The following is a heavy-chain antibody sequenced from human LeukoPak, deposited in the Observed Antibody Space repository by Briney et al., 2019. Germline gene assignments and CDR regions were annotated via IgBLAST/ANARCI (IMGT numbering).Heavy chain of an antibody. CDR2: IWPDGSKK. CDR1: GFTFSTYA. CDR3: AKNTSGTYLDY. V-gene: IGHV3-30*02. J-gene: IGHJ4*02. D-gene: IGHD1-26*01. Sequence: GGSLRLSCAASGFTFSTYAMHWVRQAPGKGLEWVAFIWPDGSKKYYAVSVKGRFTISRDNSKTMVYLQMNSLRAEDTAVYYCAKNTSGTYLDYWGQGILVTVSS.